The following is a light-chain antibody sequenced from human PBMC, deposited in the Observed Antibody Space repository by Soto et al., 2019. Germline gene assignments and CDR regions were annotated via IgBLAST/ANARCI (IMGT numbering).Light chain of an antibody. J-gene: IGLJ2*01. CDR2: DVS. V-gene: IGLV2-14*03. CDR3: SSYTTSSTVL. Sequence: QSVLTQPASVSGSPGQSITIPCTGTSSDVGDYHYVSWYQQHPGKAPQLMIYDVSYRPSGVSNRFAGSKSGDTASLTISGLQAEDEADYYCSSYTTSSTVLFGGGTKVTVL. CDR1: SSDVGDYHY.